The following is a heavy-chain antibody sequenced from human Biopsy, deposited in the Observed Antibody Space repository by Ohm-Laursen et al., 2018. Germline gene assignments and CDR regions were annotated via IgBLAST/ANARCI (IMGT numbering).Heavy chain of an antibody. CDR3: ATDARWDLSLDAFHV. CDR1: GATVTSYA. J-gene: IGHJ3*01. D-gene: IGHD1-26*01. Sequence: SVKVSCKVSGATVTSYAISWVRQAPGQGLEWMGRVDTFTGVTNYAHNFQGRVTITADRSTPTAYVEVSSLRSDDTAVFYCATDARWDLSLDAFHVWGQGTKVTVSS. V-gene: IGHV1-69*04. CDR2: VDTFTGVT.